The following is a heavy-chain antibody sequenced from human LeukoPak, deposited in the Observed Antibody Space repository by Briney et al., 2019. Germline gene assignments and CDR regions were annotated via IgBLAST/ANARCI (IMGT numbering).Heavy chain of an antibody. J-gene: IGHJ4*02. V-gene: IGHV3-23*01. Sequence: GGSLRLSCAASGFTFSSYAMSWVRQAPGKRLEWVSAISGSGGMTYYADSVKGRFTISRDNSRNTLYLQMNSLRAGDTAIYYCATKPPHCSTTTCYIDYWGQGTLVIVSS. CDR1: GFTFSSYA. CDR2: ISGSGGMT. CDR3: ATKPPHCSTTTCYIDY. D-gene: IGHD2-2*02.